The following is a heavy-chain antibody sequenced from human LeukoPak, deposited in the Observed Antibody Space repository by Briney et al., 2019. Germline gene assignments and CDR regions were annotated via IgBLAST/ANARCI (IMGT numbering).Heavy chain of an antibody. CDR1: GGSISSSNYY. CDR2: IYTSEST. D-gene: IGHD3-10*01. CDR3: ARGLWFGDENPPYFDY. J-gene: IGHJ4*02. Sequence: SETLFLTCSVSGGSISSSNYYWSWIRQPAGKGLEWIGRIYTSESTNYNPSLKSRVTISVDTSRNQFSLKLSSVTAADTAVYYCARGLWFGDENPPYFDYWGQGTLVTVSS. V-gene: IGHV4-61*02.